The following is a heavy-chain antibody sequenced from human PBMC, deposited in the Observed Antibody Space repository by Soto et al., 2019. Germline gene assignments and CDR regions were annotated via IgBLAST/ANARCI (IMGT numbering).Heavy chain of an antibody. CDR3: AIGPTRESSGLIDF. D-gene: IGHD3-22*01. J-gene: IGHJ4*02. CDR2: FDPENDET. CDR1: GYTLTKLS. V-gene: IGHV1-24*01. Sequence: QVQLVQSGAEVKKPGASVKVSCKVSGYTLTKLSIHWVRQAPGKGLEWMGGFDPENDETIYVQKFEGRVTMTEDTSRDTAYMELSSLRSEDTAIYYCAIGPTRESSGLIDFWGQGTLVSVSS.